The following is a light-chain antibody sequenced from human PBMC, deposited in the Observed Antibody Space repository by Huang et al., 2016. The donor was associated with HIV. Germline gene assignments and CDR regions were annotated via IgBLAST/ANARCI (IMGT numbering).Light chain of an antibody. J-gene: IGKJ1*01. CDR3: QQYYSSPQT. CDR1: QSVYSSSTSKDY. V-gene: IGKV4-1*01. Sequence: DIIMTQSPDSLAVSLGERATLNCRSSQSVYSSSTSKDYMAWFQQKPGQPPRLLLFWASTREAGVTDRFSGSGSGTHFTLTIANLEAEDAAIYYCQQYYSSPQTFGQGTRVEVK. CDR2: WAS.